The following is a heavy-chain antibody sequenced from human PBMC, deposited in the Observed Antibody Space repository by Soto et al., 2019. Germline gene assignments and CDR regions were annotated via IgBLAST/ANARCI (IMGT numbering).Heavy chain of an antibody. V-gene: IGHV3-23*01. CDR1: GFTFSTSA. CDR3: ARHRGGSHSTFDY. Sequence: LSLTCAASGFTFSTSAMNWVRQAPGKGLEWVSSVSTSGGSTYYADSVKGRFTISRDNSAGTLFLQMNSLRVEDTAKYFCARHRGGSHSTFDYWGQGTLVTVSS. D-gene: IGHD3-10*01. J-gene: IGHJ4*02. CDR2: VSTSGGST.